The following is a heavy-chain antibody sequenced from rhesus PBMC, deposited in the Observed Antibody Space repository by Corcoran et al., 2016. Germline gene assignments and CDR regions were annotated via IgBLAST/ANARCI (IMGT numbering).Heavy chain of an antibody. CDR3: AREDRSLDV. CDR2: FDGNSAIT. CDR1: GVSITGYY. J-gene: IGHJ5-2*02. V-gene: IGHV4-73*01. Sequence: QVKLQQWGEGLVKPSETLYLTCAVYGVSITGYYWSWIRQPPGTGLELIGNFDGNSAITNYNPSLKDRVTSSKATSKDQFSLKLSSVTAADTAVYYCAREDRSLDVWGRGVLVTVSS.